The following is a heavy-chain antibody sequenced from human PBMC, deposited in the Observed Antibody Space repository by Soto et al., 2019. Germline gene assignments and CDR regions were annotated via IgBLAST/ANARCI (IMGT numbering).Heavy chain of an antibody. D-gene: IGHD6-13*01. CDR2: IRSKAYGGTT. J-gene: IGHJ6*02. Sequence: GGSLRLSCTTSGFTFGDYAMSWSRQAPGKGLEWVGVIRSKAYGGTTDYAASVKGRFTISRDDSKSIAYLQMNSLKSEDTGVYYCTKYTYTSRYAYYGMDVWGHGTTVTISS. CDR3: TKYTYTSRYAYYGMDV. V-gene: IGHV3-49*03. CDR1: GFTFGDYA.